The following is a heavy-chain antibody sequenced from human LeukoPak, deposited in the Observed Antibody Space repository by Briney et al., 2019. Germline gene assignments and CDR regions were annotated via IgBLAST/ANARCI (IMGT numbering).Heavy chain of an antibody. D-gene: IGHD3-22*01. CDR3: ARSTRGTYYYDSSGLLMVDY. V-gene: IGHV1-2*02. Sequence: ASVKVSCKASGYTFTGYYMHWVRQAPGQGLEWMGWINPNSGGTNYAQKFQGRVTMTRDTSISTAYMEPSRLRSDDTAVYYCARSTRGTYYYDSSGLLMVDYWGQGTLVTVSS. CDR1: GYTFTGYY. CDR2: INPNSGGT. J-gene: IGHJ4*02.